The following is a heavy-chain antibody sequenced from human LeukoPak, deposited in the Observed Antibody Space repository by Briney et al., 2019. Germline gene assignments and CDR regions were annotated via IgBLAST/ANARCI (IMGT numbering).Heavy chain of an antibody. CDR2: IRYDGSNK. CDR3: ARALYDATGYYYVGFDY. V-gene: IGHV3-30*02. Sequence: GGSLRLSCAASGFTFSSYGMHWVRQAPGKGLEWVAFIRYDGSNKYYADSVKGRFTISRDNSKNPLYLHMNSLRAEDTGVYYCARALYDATGYYYVGFDYWGQGALVTVSS. D-gene: IGHD3-22*01. J-gene: IGHJ4*02. CDR1: GFTFSSYG.